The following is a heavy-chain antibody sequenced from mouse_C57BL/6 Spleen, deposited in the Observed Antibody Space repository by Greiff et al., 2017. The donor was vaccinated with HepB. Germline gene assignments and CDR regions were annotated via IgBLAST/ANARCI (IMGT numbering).Heavy chain of an antibody. V-gene: IGHV1-78*01. Sequence: VQLQQSDAELVKPGASVKISCKVSGYTFTDHTIHWMKQRPEQGLEWIGYIYPRDGSTKYNEKFKGKATLTAAKSSSTAYMQLNSLTSEDSAVYFCASPITTVVADWYFDVWGTGTTVTVSS. CDR2: IYPRDGST. CDR1: GYTFTDHT. D-gene: IGHD1-1*01. CDR3: ASPITTVVADWYFDV. J-gene: IGHJ1*03.